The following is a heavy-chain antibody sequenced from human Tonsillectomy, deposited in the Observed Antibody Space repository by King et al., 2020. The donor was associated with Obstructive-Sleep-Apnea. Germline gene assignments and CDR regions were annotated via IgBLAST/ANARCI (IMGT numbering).Heavy chain of an antibody. Sequence: VQLVESGGGLVKPGGSLRLSCAASGFTFSSYSMNWVRQAPGKGLEWVSSISSSSSYIYYADSVKGRFTISRDNAKNSLYLQMNSLRAEDTAVYYCARDLLLWFGEVSHWGKGTLVTVSS. CDR3: ARDLLLWFGEVSH. V-gene: IGHV3-21*01. J-gene: IGHJ4*02. CDR1: GFTFSSYS. CDR2: ISSSSSYI. D-gene: IGHD3-10*01.